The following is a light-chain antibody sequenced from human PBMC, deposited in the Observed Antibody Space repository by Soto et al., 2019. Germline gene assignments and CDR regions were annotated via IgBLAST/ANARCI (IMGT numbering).Light chain of an antibody. V-gene: IGLV1-40*01. CDR2: GDN. Sequence: QSVRTQPPSVSGAPGQRVTMPCTGSNSNIGSFYDVHWYQQLPGTVPKLLIYGDNNRPSGVPDRFSGSKSGTSASLAITGLQAEDEADYYCQSYDNSLSHVVFGGGTKLTVL. J-gene: IGLJ2*01. CDR3: QSYDNSLSHVV. CDR1: NSNIGSFYD.